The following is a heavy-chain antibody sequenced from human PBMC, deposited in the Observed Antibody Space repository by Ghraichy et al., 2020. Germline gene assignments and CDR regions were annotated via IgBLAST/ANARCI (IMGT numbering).Heavy chain of an antibody. J-gene: IGHJ4*02. CDR1: GFTFSSYT. CDR2: ISPSGGTT. CDR3: ARVESSVAAAASFDH. Sequence: GESLRLSCAASGFTFSSYTMTWVRQAPGKGLEWVSTISPSGGTTYYADSVKGQFSISRDNSRSTLFLQMNGLRAEDTAVYYCARVESSVAAAASFDHWGRGTLVTVSS. V-gene: IGHV3-23*01. D-gene: IGHD6-25*01.